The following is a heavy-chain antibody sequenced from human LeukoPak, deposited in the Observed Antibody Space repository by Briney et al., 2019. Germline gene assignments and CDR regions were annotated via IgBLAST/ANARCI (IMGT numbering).Heavy chain of an antibody. CDR1: GFTFDDHG. D-gene: IGHD3-16*01. J-gene: IGHJ4*02. V-gene: IGHV3-48*04. Sequence: GGSLRLSCAASGFTFDDHGVSWVRQVPGKGLEWVSYISSSSSTIYYADSVKGRFTISRDNAKNSLYLQMNSLRAEDTAVYYCARVLLGDYVWGSWGQGTLVTVSS. CDR3: ARVLLGDYVWGS. CDR2: ISSSSSTI.